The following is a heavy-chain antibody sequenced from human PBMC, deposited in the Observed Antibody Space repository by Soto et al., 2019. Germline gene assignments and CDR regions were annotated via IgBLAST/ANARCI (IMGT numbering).Heavy chain of an antibody. CDR3: ARRYGGNFDY. D-gene: IGHD1-26*01. CDR2: VSYFGTT. CDR1: GGPLTTYF. J-gene: IGHJ4*02. V-gene: IGHV4-59*01. Sequence: SETLSLTCNVSGGPLTTYFWSWIQQPPGKGLEWIGYVSYFGTTNYNPSLQSRLTISLDTSKTHFSLKLSSVTAADTAVYYCARRYGGNFDYWGQGTLVTVSS.